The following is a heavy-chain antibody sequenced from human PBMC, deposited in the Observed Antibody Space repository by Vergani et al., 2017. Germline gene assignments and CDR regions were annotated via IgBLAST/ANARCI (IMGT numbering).Heavy chain of an antibody. D-gene: IGHD2-21*02. CDR2: IYPGDSDT. CDR1: GYSFTSYW. Sequence: EVQLVQSGAEVKKPGESLKISCKGSGYSFTSYWIGWVRQMPGKGLEWMGIIYPGDSDTRYSPSFQGQVTISADKSISTAYLQLSSLKASDTAMYYCARHGEDKNCGGDCYSGYYYGMDVWGQGTTVTVSS. CDR3: ARHGEDKNCGGDCYSGYYYGMDV. J-gene: IGHJ6*02. V-gene: IGHV5-51*01.